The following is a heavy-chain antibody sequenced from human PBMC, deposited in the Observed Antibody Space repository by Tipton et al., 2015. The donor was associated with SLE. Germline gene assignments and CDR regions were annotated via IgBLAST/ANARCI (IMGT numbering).Heavy chain of an antibody. V-gene: IGHV3-66*01. CDR2: IYSGGST. CDR3: ARGCGEMTTVTTD. D-gene: IGHD4-17*01. J-gene: IGHJ4*02. Sequence: SLRLSCAASGFTVSSNYMSWVRQAPGKGLEWVSVIYSGGSTYYADSVKGRFTISRDNSKNTLYLQMNSLTAEDTAVYYCARGCGEMTTVTTDWGQGTLVTVSS. CDR1: GFTVSSNY.